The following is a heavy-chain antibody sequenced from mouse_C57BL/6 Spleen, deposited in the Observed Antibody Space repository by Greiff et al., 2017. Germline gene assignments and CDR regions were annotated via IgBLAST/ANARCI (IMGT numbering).Heavy chain of an antibody. CDR2: IYPGDGDT. J-gene: IGHJ1*03. CDR1: GYAFSSYW. CDR3: ARSYYGSSYWYFDG. Sequence: QVQLQQSGAELVKPGASVKISCKASGYAFSSYWMNWVKQRPGKGLEWIGQIYPGDGDTNYNGKFKGKATLTADKSSSTAYMQLSSLTSEDSAVYFCARSYYGSSYWYFDGWGKGTTVTVSS. D-gene: IGHD1-1*01. V-gene: IGHV1-80*01.